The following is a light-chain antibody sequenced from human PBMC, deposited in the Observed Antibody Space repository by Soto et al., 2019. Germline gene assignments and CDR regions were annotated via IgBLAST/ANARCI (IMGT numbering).Light chain of an antibody. V-gene: IGKV1-5*03. CDR2: KAS. CDR3: QHYYSYSEA. J-gene: IGKJ1*01. Sequence: DVQIPQSPSTLSGSVGDRVTITCRASQTISSWLAWYQQKPGKAPKLLIYKASTLKSGGPSRFSGSGSGTEFTLTISSLQPDDFATYYCQHYYSYSEAFGQGTKVDIK. CDR1: QTISSW.